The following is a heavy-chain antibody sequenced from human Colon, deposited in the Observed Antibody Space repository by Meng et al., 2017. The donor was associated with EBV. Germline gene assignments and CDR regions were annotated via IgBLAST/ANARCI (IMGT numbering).Heavy chain of an antibody. Sequence: LRRQWSGPGLVKPSETLSLTCTVSGGSISSNGYYWDWVRQPPGKGLEWIGAIYHSGSTSYNPSLQSRVTMFVDTSKNQFSPMLTSVTATDTAVYYCARRRGGSGRDCWGQGTLVTVSS. CDR1: GGSISSNGYY. CDR3: ARRRGGSGRDC. CDR2: IYHSGST. D-gene: IGHD3-10*01. V-gene: IGHV4-39*01. J-gene: IGHJ4*02.